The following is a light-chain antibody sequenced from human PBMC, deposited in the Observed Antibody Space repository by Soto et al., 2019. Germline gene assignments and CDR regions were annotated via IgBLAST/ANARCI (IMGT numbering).Light chain of an antibody. CDR3: QQYNSYSRT. Sequence: DIQMTQSPSTLSASVGDRVTITCRASQSTSSWLAWYQQKPGKAPKLLIYKASSLESGVPSRFSGSGSETEFTLTISSLQPDDFATYYCQQYNSYSRTFGQGTKVEIK. J-gene: IGKJ1*01. V-gene: IGKV1-5*03. CDR2: KAS. CDR1: QSTSSW.